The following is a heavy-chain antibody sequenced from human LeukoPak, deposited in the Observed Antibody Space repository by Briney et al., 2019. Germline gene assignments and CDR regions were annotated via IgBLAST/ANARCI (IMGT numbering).Heavy chain of an antibody. D-gene: IGHD2-2*01. CDR2: IRSKAYGGTT. J-gene: IGHJ4*02. V-gene: IGHV3-49*04. CDR3: TREHRDYCSSTSCQHIIDY. Sequence: GRTLTLSCTASGFTFGDYAMSWVRQDPGKGLEGVGFIRSKAYGGTTEYAASVKGRFTISRDDSKSIAYLQMNSLKTEDTAVYYCTREHRDYCSSTSCQHIIDYCGQGTLVTVSS. CDR1: GFTFGDYA.